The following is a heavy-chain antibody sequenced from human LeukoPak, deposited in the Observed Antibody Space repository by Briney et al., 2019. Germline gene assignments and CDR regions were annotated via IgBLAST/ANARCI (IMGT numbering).Heavy chain of an antibody. Sequence: EASVKVSCKASGHTFTSYGISWVRQAPGQGLEWMGWISAYNGNTNYAQKLQGRVTMTTDTSTSTAYMELRSLRSDDTAVYYCASARGSYNWNYHWFGPWGQGTLVTVSS. D-gene: IGHD1-7*01. V-gene: IGHV1-18*01. J-gene: IGHJ5*02. CDR1: GHTFTSYG. CDR2: ISAYNGNT. CDR3: ASARGSYNWNYHWFGP.